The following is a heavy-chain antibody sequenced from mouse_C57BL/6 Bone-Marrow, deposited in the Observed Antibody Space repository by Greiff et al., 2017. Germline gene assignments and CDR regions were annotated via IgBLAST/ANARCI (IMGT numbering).Heavy chain of an antibody. CDR3: AIITTVVAHWYFDV. V-gene: IGHV1-81*01. D-gene: IGHD1-1*01. J-gene: IGHJ1*03. CDR1: GYTFTSYG. CDR2: IYPRSGNT. Sequence: QVQLKQSGAELARPGASVKLSCKASGYTFTSYGISWVKQRPGQGLEWIGEIYPRSGNTYYNEKFKGKATLTADKSSSTAYMELRSLTSEDSAVYFCAIITTVVAHWYFDVWGTGTTVTVSS.